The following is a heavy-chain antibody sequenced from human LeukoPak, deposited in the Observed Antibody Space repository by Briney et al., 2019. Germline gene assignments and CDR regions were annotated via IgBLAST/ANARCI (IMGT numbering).Heavy chain of an antibody. Sequence: GGSLRLSCAVSGFTFSDHYMDWVRQAPGEGLEWVGRSRNRAKSYTTDYAAFVKGRFTISRDDSKSTLYLQMNSLETEDTAVYYCSRDATGDHWGQGTLVSVSS. CDR3: SRDATGDH. J-gene: IGHJ4*02. CDR2: SRNRAKSYTT. V-gene: IGHV3-72*01. CDR1: GFTFSDHY.